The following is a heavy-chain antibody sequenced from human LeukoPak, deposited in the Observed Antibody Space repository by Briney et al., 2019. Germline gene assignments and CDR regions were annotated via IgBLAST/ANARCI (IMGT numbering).Heavy chain of an antibody. Sequence: SETLSLTCTVSGGSISSYYWSWIRQPPGKGLEWVGYIFYSGSTNYNPSLKSRVTISVDTSKNQFSLKLGSVTAADTAVYYRARVGGYSSPLQHWGQGTLVTVSS. V-gene: IGHV4-59*01. CDR1: GGSISSYY. D-gene: IGHD6-13*01. CDR3: ARVGGYSSPLQH. J-gene: IGHJ1*01. CDR2: IFYSGST.